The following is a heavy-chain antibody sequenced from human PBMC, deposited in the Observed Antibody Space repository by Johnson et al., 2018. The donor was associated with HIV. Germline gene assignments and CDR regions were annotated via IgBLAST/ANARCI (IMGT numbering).Heavy chain of an antibody. CDR1: GFTVSSNY. CDR3: ARGRYYDSGSYLDDAFDI. V-gene: IGHV3-15*01. J-gene: IGHJ3*02. D-gene: IGHD3-10*01. CDR2: IKSKTDGGTT. Sequence: VQLVESGGGLVQPGGSLRLSCAASGFTVSSNYMSWVRQAPGKGLEWVGRIKSKTDGGTTDYAAPVKGRFTISRDDSKNTLYLQMNSLRAEDTAVYYCARGRYYDSGSYLDDAFDIWGQGTMVTVSS.